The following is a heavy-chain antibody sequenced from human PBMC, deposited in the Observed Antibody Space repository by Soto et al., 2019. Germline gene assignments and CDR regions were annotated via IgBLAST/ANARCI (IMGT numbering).Heavy chain of an antibody. CDR2: IYYSGST. D-gene: IGHD3-22*01. V-gene: IGHV4-30-4*01. CDR1: GGSISSGGYY. J-gene: IGHJ3*02. CDR3: ATNYYYDSSGYFSGDAFDI. Sequence: PSVTMSVTCTVAGGSISSGGYYWSRKNKPPGKGLEWIGYIYYSGSTYYNPSLKSRVTISVDTSKNQFSLKLSSVTAADTAVYYCATNYYYDSSGYFSGDAFDIWGQGTMVTVSS.